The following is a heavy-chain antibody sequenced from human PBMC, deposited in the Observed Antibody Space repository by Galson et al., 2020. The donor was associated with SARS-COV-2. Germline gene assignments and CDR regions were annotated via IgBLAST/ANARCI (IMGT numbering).Heavy chain of an antibody. CDR3: ARDWDYYYGMDV. D-gene: IGHD3-16*01. J-gene: IGHJ6*02. V-gene: IGHV3-13*01. CDR2: LGTAGDT. CDR1: GFTFSSYD. Sequence: GESLKTPCAASGFTFSSYDMHWVRQATGKGLEWASALGTAGDTYYPGSVKGRFTISRENAKNSLYLQMNSLRAEDTAVYYCARDWDYYYGMDVWGQGTTVTVSS.